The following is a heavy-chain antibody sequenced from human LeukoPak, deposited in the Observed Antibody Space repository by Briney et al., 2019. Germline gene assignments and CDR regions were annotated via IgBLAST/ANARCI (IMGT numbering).Heavy chain of an antibody. D-gene: IGHD3-9*01. V-gene: IGHV3-15*01. J-gene: IGHJ4*02. CDR1: GFTFNSYA. CDR2: IKSKTDGGTT. Sequence: PGGSLRLSCAASGFTFNSYAMKWVRQAPGKGLEWVGRIKSKTDGGTTDYAAPVKGRFTISRDDSKNTLYLQMNSLKTEDTAVYYCTTDSLRYFDWSLDYWGQGTLVTVSS. CDR3: TTDSLRYFDWSLDY.